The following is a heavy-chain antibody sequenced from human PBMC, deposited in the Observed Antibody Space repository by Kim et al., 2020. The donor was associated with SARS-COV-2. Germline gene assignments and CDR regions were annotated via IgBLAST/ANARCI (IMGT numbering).Heavy chain of an antibody. CDR1: GGTFTSYA. Sequence: SVKVSCKASGGTFTSYAISWVRQAPGQGLEWMGGIIPIFGTANYAQKFQGRVTITADESTSTAYMELSSLRSEDTAVYYCAREGAGIAVAGYYGMDVWGQGTTVTVSS. D-gene: IGHD6-19*01. CDR3: AREGAGIAVAGYYGMDV. J-gene: IGHJ6*02. V-gene: IGHV1-69*13. CDR2: IIPIFGTA.